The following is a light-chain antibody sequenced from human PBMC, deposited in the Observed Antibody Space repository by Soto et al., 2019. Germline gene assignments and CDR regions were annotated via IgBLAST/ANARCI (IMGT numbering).Light chain of an antibody. CDR2: GAS. V-gene: IGKV3-20*01. Sequence: EIVLTQSPGTLSLSPGERATLSCRASQSVSSSYLAWYQQKPGQAPRLLIYGASSRATGIPDRFSGSGSGTDFTLTISRLEPEDFAVYSCQHYGSSPLTFGGGTKVDIK. J-gene: IGKJ4*01. CDR3: QHYGSSPLT. CDR1: QSVSSSY.